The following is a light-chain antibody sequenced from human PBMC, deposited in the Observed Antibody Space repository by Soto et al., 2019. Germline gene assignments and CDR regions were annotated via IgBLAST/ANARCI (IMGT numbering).Light chain of an antibody. J-gene: IGKJ5*01. V-gene: IGKV1-33*01. CDR3: QQYDNLPIT. CDR1: QDISNY. CDR2: DAS. Sequence: DIQMTQSQYSLSASVGDRVTLTCQASQDISNYLNWYQQKPGKAPKLLIYDASNLETGVPSRFSGSGSGTDFTFTINSLQPEDIATYYCQQYDNLPITFGQGTRLEIK.